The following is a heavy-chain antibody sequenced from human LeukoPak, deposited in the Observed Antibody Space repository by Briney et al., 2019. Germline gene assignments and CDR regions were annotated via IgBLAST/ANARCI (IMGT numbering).Heavy chain of an antibody. CDR3: AKDMSLVVITRFDY. V-gene: IGHV3-23*01. Sequence: GGSLRLSCKGSGFTFGDYVMSWVRQAPGKGLEWVSAISGSGGSTYYADSVKGRFTISRDNSKNTLYLQMNSLRAEDTAVYYCAKDMSLVVITRFDYWGQGTLVTVSS. CDR1: GFTFGDYV. CDR2: ISGSGGST. D-gene: IGHD3-22*01. J-gene: IGHJ4*02.